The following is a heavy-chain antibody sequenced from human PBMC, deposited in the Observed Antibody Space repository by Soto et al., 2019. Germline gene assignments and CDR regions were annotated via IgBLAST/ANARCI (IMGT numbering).Heavy chain of an antibody. V-gene: IGHV5-51*01. CDR3: ARRLKDDSGSSPHYSAFDV. D-gene: IGHD3-3*01. J-gene: IGHJ6*02. CDR2: VYPGDSDT. CDR1: GYTFSKYW. Sequence: GESLKISCQASGYTFSKYWIAWVRQMPWKGLEYVGIVYPGDSDTRYSPSFQGQVTISVDTSTSTAYMQWNSLKASDSAMYYCARRLKDDSGSSPHYSAFDVWGRGTTVTVSS.